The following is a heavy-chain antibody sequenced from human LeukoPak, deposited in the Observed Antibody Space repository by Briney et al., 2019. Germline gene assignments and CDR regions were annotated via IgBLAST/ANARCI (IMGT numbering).Heavy chain of an antibody. J-gene: IGHJ6*03. V-gene: IGHV3-21*01. CDR3: ARGDPGIAAAGMKRDYYDYMDV. Sequence: GGSLRLPCAASGFTFSSYSMNWVRQAPGKGLEGVSSISSSSSYIYYAVSVKGRFTIPRDNAKNLLYLQMNSLRAEDTAGYYCARGDPGIAAAGMKRDYYDYMDVWGKGTTVTVSS. CDR1: GFTFSSYS. CDR2: ISSSSSYI. D-gene: IGHD6-13*01.